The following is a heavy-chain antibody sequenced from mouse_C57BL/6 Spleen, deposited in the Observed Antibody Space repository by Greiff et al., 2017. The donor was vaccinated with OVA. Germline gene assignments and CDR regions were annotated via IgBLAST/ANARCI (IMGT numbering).Heavy chain of an antibody. Sequence: EVQRVESGGGLVQPGGSMKLSCAASGFTFSDAWMDWVRQSPEKGLEWVAEIRNKANNHATYYAESVKGRFTISRDDSKSSVYLQMNSLRAEDTGIYYCTRPDGSRYFGVWGTGTTVTVSS. CDR3: TRPDGSRYFGV. CDR1: GFTFSDAW. CDR2: IRNKANNHAT. V-gene: IGHV6-6*01. J-gene: IGHJ1*03. D-gene: IGHD1-1*01.